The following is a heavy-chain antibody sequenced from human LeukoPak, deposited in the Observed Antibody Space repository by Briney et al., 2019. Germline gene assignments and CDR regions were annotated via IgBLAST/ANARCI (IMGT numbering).Heavy chain of an antibody. Sequence: ASVKVSCKASGYTFTGYYMHWVRQAPGQGLEWMGWINPNSGGTNYAQKFQGRVTMTEDTSTDTAYMELSSLRSEDTAVYYCAAHHILTGQYYFDYWGQGTLVTVSS. J-gene: IGHJ4*02. V-gene: IGHV1-2*02. D-gene: IGHD3-9*01. CDR3: AAHHILTGQYYFDY. CDR2: INPNSGGT. CDR1: GYTFTGYY.